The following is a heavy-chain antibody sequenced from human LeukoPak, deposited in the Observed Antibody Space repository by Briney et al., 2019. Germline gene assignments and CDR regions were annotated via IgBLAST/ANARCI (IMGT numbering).Heavy chain of an antibody. CDR2: VSAYDGHT. J-gene: IGHJ3*02. V-gene: IGHV1-18*01. CDR3: ASTQRIADAFDI. CDR1: GYTFTTYG. D-gene: IGHD2-15*01. Sequence: ASVKVSFKASGYTFTTYGIDWVRQAPGQGLEWMGWVSAYDGHTNYAQKFQGRVTMTTDTSTSTTYMKLMSLRSDDTAVYYCASTQRIADAFDIWGQGTTVTVSS.